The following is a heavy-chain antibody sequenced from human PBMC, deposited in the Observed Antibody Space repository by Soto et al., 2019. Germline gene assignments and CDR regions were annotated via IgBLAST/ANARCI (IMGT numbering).Heavy chain of an antibody. J-gene: IGHJ4*02. D-gene: IGHD3-10*01. CDR3: ARGRPPSSGGNFDS. Sequence: EVHLAESGGGLVQPGGSLRVSCTASGFTFRNYWMTWVRQAPGKGLEWVANINQNEAEKYYVDSVKGRVTISRDNAYNSLYPEMDNLRVDDSAVYFCARGRPPSSGGNFDSWGQGPLGSVSS. V-gene: IGHV3-7*01. CDR2: INQNEAEK. CDR1: GFTFRNYW.